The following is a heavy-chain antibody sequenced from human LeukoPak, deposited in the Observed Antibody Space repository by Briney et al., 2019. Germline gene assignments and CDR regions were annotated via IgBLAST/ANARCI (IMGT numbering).Heavy chain of an antibody. J-gene: IGHJ6*04. Sequence: GESLKISCKASGYSFASHWIGWLRQMPGKGLEWMGVIYPGDSDTRYSPSFQGQVTISADKPISTAYLQWKSLKASDTAMYYCARDSMEVVVVPAASIGYYYYYYGMDVWGKGTTVTVSS. CDR2: IYPGDSDT. CDR3: ARDSMEVVVVPAASIGYYYYYYGMDV. V-gene: IGHV5-51*04. CDR1: GYSFASHW. D-gene: IGHD2-2*01.